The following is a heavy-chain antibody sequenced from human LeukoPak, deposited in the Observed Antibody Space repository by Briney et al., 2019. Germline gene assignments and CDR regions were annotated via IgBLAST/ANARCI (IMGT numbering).Heavy chain of an antibody. V-gene: IGHV3-9*01. D-gene: IGHD6-6*01. J-gene: IGHJ6*02. CDR1: GFTFDDYA. CDR3: ARAPRARVPLYYYGMDV. CDR2: ISWNSGSI. Sequence: GRSLRLSCAASGFTFDDYAMHWVRQAPGKGLEWVSGISWNSGSIGYADSVKGRFTISRDNAKNSLYLQMNSLRAEDTAVYYCARAPRARVPLYYYGMDVWGQGTTVTVSS.